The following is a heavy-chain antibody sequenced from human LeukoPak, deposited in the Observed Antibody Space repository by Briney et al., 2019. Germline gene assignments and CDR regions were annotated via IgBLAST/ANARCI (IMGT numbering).Heavy chain of an antibody. V-gene: IGHV4-34*01. CDR2: INHSGST. CDR3: ARCLGGDPARYNWFDP. CDR1: GGSFSGYY. D-gene: IGHD2-21*02. Sequence: SETLSLTCAVYGGSFSGYYWSWIRQPPGKGLEWIGEINHSGSTNYNPSLKSRVTISVDTSKNQFYLKLSSVTAADTAVYYCARCLGGDPARYNWFDPWGQGTLVTVSS. J-gene: IGHJ5*02.